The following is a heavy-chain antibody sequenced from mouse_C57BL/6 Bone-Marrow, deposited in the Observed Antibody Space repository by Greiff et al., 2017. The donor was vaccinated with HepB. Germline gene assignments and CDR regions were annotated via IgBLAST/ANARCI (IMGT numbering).Heavy chain of an antibody. Sequence: VQLKESGGGLVKPGGSLKLSCAASGFTFSSYAMSWVRQTPEKRLEWVATISDGGSYTYYPDNVKGRFTISRDNAKNNLYLQMSHLKTEDTALYYYASDPLSGLYAMDYWGQGTSVTVAS. CDR1: GFTFSSYA. J-gene: IGHJ4*01. CDR3: ASDPLSGLYAMDY. CDR2: ISDGGSYT. D-gene: IGHD3-2*02. V-gene: IGHV5-4*01.